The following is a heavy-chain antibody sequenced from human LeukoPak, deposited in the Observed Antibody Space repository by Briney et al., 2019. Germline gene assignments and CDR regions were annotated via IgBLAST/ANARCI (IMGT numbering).Heavy chain of an antibody. CDR1: GFTFNTYE. D-gene: IGHD3-22*01. Sequence: GGSLRLSCAASGFTFNTYEMNWVRQAPGKGLEWVSYISSSGSTIYYADSVKGRFTISRDNAKNSLYLQMNSLRAEDTAAYYRAPYYYDSSGYSKWGQGTLVSVSS. CDR2: ISSSGSTI. V-gene: IGHV3-48*03. CDR3: APYYYDSSGYSK. J-gene: IGHJ4*02.